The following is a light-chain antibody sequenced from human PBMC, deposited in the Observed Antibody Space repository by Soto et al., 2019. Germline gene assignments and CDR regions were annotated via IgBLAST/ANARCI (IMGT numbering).Light chain of an antibody. CDR3: SSNADSNIVV. CDR2: EVN. Sequence: QSALTQPPSSSGSPGHSVTISCTGTSSDVGGYNYVSWYQQHPGQAPKLMMYEVNKRPPGVPDRFSDSKSGHTASLTVSGLQAEDEADYNCSSNADSNIVVFGGGTKLTVL. CDR1: SSDVGGYNY. V-gene: IGLV2-8*01. J-gene: IGLJ2*01.